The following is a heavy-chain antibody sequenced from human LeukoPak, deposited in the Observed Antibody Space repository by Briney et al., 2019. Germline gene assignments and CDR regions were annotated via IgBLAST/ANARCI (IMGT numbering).Heavy chain of an antibody. CDR1: GGPFTSDDYY. D-gene: IGHD1-26*01. CDR2: TYYSGTA. CDR3: GRIRGGSYSQAFDI. J-gene: IGHJ3*02. V-gene: IGHV4-39*07. Sequence: PSETLSLTCTVSGGPFTSDDYYWGWMRQPPGKGLEWIGSTYYSGTAFYSPSLKNRVTISVDTSKNHSSLKVTSVTAADTAMYYCGRIRGGSYSQAFDIWGQGTMLIVSS.